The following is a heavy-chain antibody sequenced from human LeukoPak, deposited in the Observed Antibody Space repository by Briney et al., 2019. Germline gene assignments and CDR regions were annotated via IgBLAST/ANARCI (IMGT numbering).Heavy chain of an antibody. D-gene: IGHD2-21*02. CDR3: AKGVKHIVVVTAQHYFDY. Sequence: GGSLRLSSSASGFTSYDYAMHWVRQAPGNGLEWVSGISWSSASIAYADSVKGRFTISRDNSKNTLYLQMNTLRAEDTAVYYCAKGVKHIVVVTAQHYFDYWGQGTLVTVSS. J-gene: IGHJ4*02. CDR1: GFTSYDYA. V-gene: IGHV3-9*02. CDR2: ISWSSASI.